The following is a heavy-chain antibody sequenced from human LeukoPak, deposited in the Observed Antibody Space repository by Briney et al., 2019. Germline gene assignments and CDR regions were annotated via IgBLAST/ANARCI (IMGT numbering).Heavy chain of an antibody. Sequence: GEPLKISCKGSGSTFSSKWIGWVRRLPGKGWTWLGITCPGDSDTRYSPSFQGQVTISGDNSITTAYLQWSSLKASDTAMYYCARSAAARLGLYFDYWGQGTLVTISS. D-gene: IGHD6-13*01. CDR3: ARSAAARLGLYFDY. J-gene: IGHJ4*02. CDR2: TCPGDSDT. V-gene: IGHV5-51*01. CDR1: GSTFSSKW.